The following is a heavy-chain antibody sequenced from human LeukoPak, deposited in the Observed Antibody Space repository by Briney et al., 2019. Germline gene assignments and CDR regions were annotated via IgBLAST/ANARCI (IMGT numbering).Heavy chain of an antibody. V-gene: IGHV1-69*10. CDR3: ARDDMGPGDLYYFDY. Sequence: SVKVSCKASGGTFSSYAISWVRQAPGQGLEWMGGIIPIFGIANYAQKFQGRVTITADKSTSTAYMELSSLRSEDTAVYYCARDDMGPGDLYYFDYWGQGTLVTVSS. D-gene: IGHD7-27*01. CDR1: GGTFSSYA. J-gene: IGHJ4*02. CDR2: IIPIFGIA.